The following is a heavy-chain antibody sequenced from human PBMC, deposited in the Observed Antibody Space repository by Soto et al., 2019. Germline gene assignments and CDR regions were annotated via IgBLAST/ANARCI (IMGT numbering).Heavy chain of an antibody. Sequence: QVQLVQSGAEVKKPGSSVKVSCKASGGTFSSYAISWVRQAPGQGLEWMGGIIPIFGPANYAQKCQGRVTITADEYTSTAYMELSSLRSEATAVYYCATSYDSSGYYNDAFDIWGQGTMVTVSS. V-gene: IGHV1-69*01. D-gene: IGHD3-22*01. CDR3: ATSYDSSGYYNDAFDI. CDR1: GGTFSSYA. CDR2: IIPIFGPA. J-gene: IGHJ3*02.